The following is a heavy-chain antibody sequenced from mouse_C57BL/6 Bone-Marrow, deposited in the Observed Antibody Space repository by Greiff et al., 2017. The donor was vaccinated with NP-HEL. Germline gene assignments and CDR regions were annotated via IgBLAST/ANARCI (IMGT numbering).Heavy chain of an antibody. CDR2: IYPGDGDT. CDR3: ARPTYYDYGGAMDY. CDR1: GYAFSSSW. D-gene: IGHD2-4*01. V-gene: IGHV1-82*01. J-gene: IGHJ4*01. Sequence: QVQLQQSGPELVKPGASVKISCKASGYAFSSSWMNWVKQRPGKGLEWIGRIYPGDGDTNYNGKFKGKATLTAAKSSGTAYMQLSSLTSEDSAVYFCARPTYYDYGGAMDYWGQGTSVTVSS.